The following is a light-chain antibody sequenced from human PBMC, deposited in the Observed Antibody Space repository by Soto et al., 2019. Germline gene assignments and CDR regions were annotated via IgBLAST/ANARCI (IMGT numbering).Light chain of an antibody. J-gene: IGKJ2*01. CDR2: DAS. CDR3: QQRSNWPRHT. CDR1: QSVSSY. Sequence: EIVLTQSPATLSLSPGERATLSCRASQSVSSYFAWYQQNPGQAPRLLIYDASTRATGIPARFSGSGSGTDFTLTISSLEAEDFAVYYCQQRSNWPRHTFGQGTKLEIK. V-gene: IGKV3-11*01.